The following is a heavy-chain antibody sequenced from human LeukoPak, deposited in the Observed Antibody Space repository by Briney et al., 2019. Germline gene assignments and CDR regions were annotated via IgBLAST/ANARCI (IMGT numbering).Heavy chain of an antibody. J-gene: IGHJ4*02. CDR2: IYYSGST. CDR3: SRDLGYSSSHFDY. D-gene: IGHD6-6*01. CDR1: GGSISSGGYD. Sequence: PSQTLSLTCTVSGGSISSGGYDWSSIRQHPGKGLEWIGYIYYSGSTYYNPSLKSRVTISVDTSKNQFSLKLSSVTAPDTAVYYSSRDLGYSSSHFDYWGQGTLVTVPS. V-gene: IGHV4-31*03.